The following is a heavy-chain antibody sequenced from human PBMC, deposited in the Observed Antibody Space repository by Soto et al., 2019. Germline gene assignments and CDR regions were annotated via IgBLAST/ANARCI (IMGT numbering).Heavy chain of an antibody. J-gene: IGHJ4*02. CDR3: AKGGGGSSGWYLDY. CDR1: GFTFSSYG. CDR2: ISYDGSNK. D-gene: IGHD6-19*01. V-gene: IGHV3-30*18. Sequence: QVQLVESGGGVVQPGRSLRLSCAASGFTFSSYGMHWVRQAPGKGLEWVAVISYDGSNKYYADSVKGRFTISRDNSKNTLYLQMNSLRAEDTAVYYCAKGGGGSSGWYLDYWGQGTLVTVSS.